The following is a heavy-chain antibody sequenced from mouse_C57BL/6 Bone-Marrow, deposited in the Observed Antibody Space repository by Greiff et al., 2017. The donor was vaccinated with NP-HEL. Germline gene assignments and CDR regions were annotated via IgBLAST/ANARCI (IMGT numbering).Heavy chain of an antibody. CDR1: GFNIKNTY. D-gene: IGHD2-2*01. Sequence: EVQLQQSVAELVRPGASVKLSCTASGFNIKNTYMHWVKQRPEQGLEWIGRIDPANGNTKYAPKFQGKATITADTSSNTAYLQLSSLTSEDTAIYYCARWRSTMVTAGYFDYWGQGTTLTVSS. CDR2: IDPANGNT. CDR3: ARWRSTMVTAGYFDY. V-gene: IGHV14-3*01. J-gene: IGHJ2*01.